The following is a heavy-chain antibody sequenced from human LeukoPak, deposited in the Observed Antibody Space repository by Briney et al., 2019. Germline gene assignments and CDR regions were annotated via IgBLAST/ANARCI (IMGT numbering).Heavy chain of an antibody. CDR2: IFYSGSA. CDR3: ARDLGATGDY. J-gene: IGHJ4*02. D-gene: IGHD1-26*01. CDR1: GGSISSYY. Sequence: PSETLSLTCTVSGGSISSYYWSWIRQPPGKGLEWIGYIFYSGSANYNPSLKGRVTISVDTSKNQFSLKLSSVTAADTAVYYCARDLGATGDYWGQGTLVTVSS. V-gene: IGHV4-59*01.